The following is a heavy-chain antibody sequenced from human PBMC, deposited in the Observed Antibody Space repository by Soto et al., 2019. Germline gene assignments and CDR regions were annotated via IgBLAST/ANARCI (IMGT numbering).Heavy chain of an antibody. Sequence: EVQLVESGGGLVQPGGSLRLSCAASGFPFSSYWMTWVRQRTGKGLLWISRINNEGSGTTYADSVRGRFTNTRDNAKNTVSLQMNRLRAEDTAVYYCVRIVGDLADVPACIPAYKSYHYYYMDVWGKGTTVTVSS. J-gene: IGHJ6*03. CDR2: INNEGSGT. CDR1: GFPFSSYW. D-gene: IGHD2-2*02. V-gene: IGHV3-74*01. CDR3: VRIVGDLADVPACIPAYKSYHYYYMDV.